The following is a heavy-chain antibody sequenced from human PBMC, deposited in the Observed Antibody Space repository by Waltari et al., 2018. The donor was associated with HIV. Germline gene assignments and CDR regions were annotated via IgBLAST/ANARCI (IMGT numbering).Heavy chain of an antibody. CDR1: GYTFISYA. Sequence: QVQLVQSGAVVKKPGASVRISCETSGYTFISYALHWVRQAPGQRPEWMGWINVGNYNTKYSQKFQDRVTSTGDTSASTGYLDLSSLTSEDTAVYFCAREYDFWSGGYHYYGMDVWGQGTTVTVSS. D-gene: IGHD3-3*01. J-gene: IGHJ6*02. V-gene: IGHV1-3*01. CDR3: AREYDFWSGGYHYYGMDV. CDR2: INVGNYNT.